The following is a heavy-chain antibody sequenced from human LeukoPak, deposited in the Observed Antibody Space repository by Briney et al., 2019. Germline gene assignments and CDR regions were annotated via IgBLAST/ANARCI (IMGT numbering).Heavy chain of an antibody. CDR3: VRGFRSDY. CDR2: IKEDGSAK. CDR1: GFTFSSSY. D-gene: IGHD2/OR15-2a*01. Sequence: GGSLRLSCAASGFTFSSSYMTWVRQAPGKGREWVANIKEDGSAKYYVASVKGRFTISRDNTKNSLYLQMNSLRADDTAIYYCVRGFRSDYWGQGTLVSVSS. J-gene: IGHJ4*02. V-gene: IGHV3-7*04.